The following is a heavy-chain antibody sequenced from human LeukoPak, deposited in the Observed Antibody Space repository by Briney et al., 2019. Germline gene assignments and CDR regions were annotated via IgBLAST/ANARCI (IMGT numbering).Heavy chain of an antibody. J-gene: IGHJ1*01. V-gene: IGHV3-30*04. CDR2: ISTDGSKQ. CDR3: ATYSSLNRREFQY. CDR1: GFTFSTYA. Sequence: PGGSLRLSCAASGFTFSTYALHWVRQAPGKGLEWVAVISTDGSKQYYGDSVKGRFTISRDNSKNTMYLQMNSLRDEDTAVYYCATYSSLNRREFQYWGQGTLLTVSS. D-gene: IGHD3-22*01.